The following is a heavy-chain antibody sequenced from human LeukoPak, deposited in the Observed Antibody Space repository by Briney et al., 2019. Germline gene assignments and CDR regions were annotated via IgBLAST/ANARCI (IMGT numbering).Heavy chain of an antibody. J-gene: IGHJ6*02. V-gene: IGHV4-31*03. CDR3: ARDYADYYYGMDV. Sequence: PSQTLSLTCTVSGGSISSGGYYWSWIRQHPGKGLEWIGYIYYSGSTYYNPSLKSRVTISVDTSKNQFSLKLSSVTAADTAVYYCARDYADYYYGMDVWGQGTTVTVSS. CDR1: GGSISSGGYY. D-gene: IGHD4-17*01. CDR2: IYYSGST.